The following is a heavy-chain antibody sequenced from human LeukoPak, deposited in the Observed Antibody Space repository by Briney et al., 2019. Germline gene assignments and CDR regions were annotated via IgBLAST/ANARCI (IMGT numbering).Heavy chain of an antibody. Sequence: GRSLRLSCAASGFTFSSYGMHWVRQAPGKGLEWVAVIWYDGSNKYYADSVKGRFTISRDNAKNSLYLQMNSLRAEDTAVYYCARVGWSSGSMDVWGQGTTVTVSS. CDR2: IWYDGSNK. J-gene: IGHJ6*02. D-gene: IGHD2-15*01. CDR3: ARVGWSSGSMDV. V-gene: IGHV3-33*01. CDR1: GFTFSSYG.